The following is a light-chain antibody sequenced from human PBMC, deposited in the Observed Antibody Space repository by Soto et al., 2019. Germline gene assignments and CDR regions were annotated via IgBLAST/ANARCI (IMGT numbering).Light chain of an antibody. CDR1: SSDFGGYHV. Sequence: QSVLTQPASVSRSPGQSITISCSGTSSDFGGYHVVSWYQQHPGKAPKLIIYEGTKRPSGVSNRFSGSKSGNAASLTISGLQTEDEADYYCCSYADTSTFWVVFGGGTKLTVL. V-gene: IGLV2-23*03. CDR3: CSYADTSTFWVV. CDR2: EGT. J-gene: IGLJ3*02.